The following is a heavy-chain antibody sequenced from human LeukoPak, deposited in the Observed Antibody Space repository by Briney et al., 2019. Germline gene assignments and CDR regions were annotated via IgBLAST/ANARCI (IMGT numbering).Heavy chain of an antibody. CDR2: TSGSGVRT. V-gene: IGHV3-23*01. D-gene: IGHD3-9*01. CDR3: AKGAVHYDILTGYLN. CDR1: GFTFGNYA. Sequence: GGSLRLSCAASGFTFGNYAIAWVRQAPGKGLEWVSGTSGSGVRTDYAESVKGRFTVSRDNSKNTLYLEMNSLRAEDTAVYYRAKGAVHYDILTGYLNWGQGTLVTVSA. J-gene: IGHJ4*02.